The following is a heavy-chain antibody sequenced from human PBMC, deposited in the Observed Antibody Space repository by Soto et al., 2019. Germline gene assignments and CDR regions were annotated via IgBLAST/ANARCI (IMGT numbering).Heavy chain of an antibody. D-gene: IGHD4-4*01. V-gene: IGHV3-20*04. Sequence: GGSLRLSCAASGFTFDDYGMSWVRQAPGKGLEWVSGINWNGGSTGYADSVKGRFTISRDNAKNSLYLQMNSLRAEDTALYYCARITTGMVTTYYYGMDVWGQGTTVTVSS. J-gene: IGHJ6*02. CDR3: ARITTGMVTTYYYGMDV. CDR2: INWNGGST. CDR1: GFTFDDYG.